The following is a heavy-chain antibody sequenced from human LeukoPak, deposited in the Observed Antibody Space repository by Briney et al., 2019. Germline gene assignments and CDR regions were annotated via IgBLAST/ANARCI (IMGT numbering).Heavy chain of an antibody. CDR1: GYSLNSGYSLNSGFY. Sequence: SETLSLTCTFSGYSLNSGYSLNSGFYWGWIRQPPGKGLEWIGSIYYSGSTYYNPSLKSRVTISVDTSKNQFSLKLSSVTAADTAVYYCARHNWNRAWDYYYYMDVWGKGTTVTVSS. V-gene: IGHV4-39*01. CDR2: IYYSGST. J-gene: IGHJ6*03. D-gene: IGHD1-20*01. CDR3: ARHNWNRAWDYYYYMDV.